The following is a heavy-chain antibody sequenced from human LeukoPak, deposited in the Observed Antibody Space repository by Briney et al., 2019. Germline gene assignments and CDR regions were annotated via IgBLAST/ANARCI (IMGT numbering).Heavy chain of an antibody. CDR1: GGSISSGSYY. Sequence: SQTLSLTCTVSGGSISSGSYYWSWIRQPAGKGLEWIGRIYTSGSTNYNPSLKSRVTISVDTSKNQFSLKLSSVTAADTAVYYCARGSWNYDFWSGYYWGFDYWGQGTLVTVSS. D-gene: IGHD3-3*01. V-gene: IGHV4-61*02. J-gene: IGHJ4*02. CDR2: IYTSGST. CDR3: ARGSWNYDFWSGYYWGFDY.